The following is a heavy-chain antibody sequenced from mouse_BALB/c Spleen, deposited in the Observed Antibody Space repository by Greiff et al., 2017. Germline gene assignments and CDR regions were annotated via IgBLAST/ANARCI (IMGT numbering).Heavy chain of an antibody. D-gene: IGHD1-1*01. CDR3: ARYSYYGSSSYWYFDV. Sequence: QVQLQQPGAELVKPGASVKMSCKASGYTFTSYNMHWVKQTPGQGLEWIGAIYPGNGDTSYNQKFKGKATLTADKSSSTAYMQLSSLTSEDSAVYYCARYSYYGSSSYWYFDVWGAGTTVTVSS. CDR2: IYPGNGDT. J-gene: IGHJ1*01. CDR1: GYTFTSYN. V-gene: IGHV1-12*01.